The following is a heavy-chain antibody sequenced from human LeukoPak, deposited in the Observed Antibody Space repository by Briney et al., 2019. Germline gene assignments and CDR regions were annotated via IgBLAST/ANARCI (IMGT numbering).Heavy chain of an antibody. CDR1: GNPFISYY. CDR2: INPNGGGT. J-gene: IGHJ4*02. D-gene: IGHD3-10*01. Sequence: ASVKVSCKASGNPFISYYIHWVRQAPGQGLEWMGMINPNGGGTSYGQKFQGRVTMTTDTSTSTVYMELSSLTSEDTAVYSCARGNGFWAPLSYWGQGTLVTVSS. CDR3: ARGNGFWAPLSY. V-gene: IGHV1-46*01.